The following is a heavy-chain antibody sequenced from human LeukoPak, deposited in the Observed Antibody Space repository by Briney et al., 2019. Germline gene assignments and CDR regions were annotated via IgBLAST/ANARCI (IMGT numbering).Heavy chain of an antibody. CDR3: AGSGGGALDF. V-gene: IGHV3-66*01. D-gene: IGHD1-26*01. CDR1: GFSVNRVF. CDR2: IYGGANT. Sequence: SGGSLRLSCAVSGFSVNRVFWTWVRQAPGKGLEWVSVIYGGANTYHADSVKGRFTTSTDSSKNTLYLQMNNLRVEDAALYYCAGSGGGALDFWGQGALVTVSS. J-gene: IGHJ4*02.